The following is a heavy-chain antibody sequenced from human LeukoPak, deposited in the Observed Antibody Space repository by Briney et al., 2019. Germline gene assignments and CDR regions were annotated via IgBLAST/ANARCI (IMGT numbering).Heavy chain of an antibody. J-gene: IGHJ4*02. CDR3: ARLLWFGDLSTHFDC. CDR1: GGSISSSSYY. D-gene: IGHD3-10*01. CDR2: IYYSGST. V-gene: IGHV4-39*01. Sequence: SETLSLTCTVSGGSISSSSYYWGWIRQPPGKGLEWFGSIYYSGSTYYNPSLKSRVTISVDTSKKQFSLELSSVTAADTAVYYCARLLWFGDLSTHFDCWGQGTLVTVSS.